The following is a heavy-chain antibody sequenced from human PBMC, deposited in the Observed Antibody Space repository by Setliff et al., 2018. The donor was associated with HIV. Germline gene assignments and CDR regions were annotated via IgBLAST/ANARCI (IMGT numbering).Heavy chain of an antibody. J-gene: IGHJ4*02. D-gene: IGHD7-27*01. CDR3: AKNWGSRGIWGVFDY. CDR2: ISNSGSTI. V-gene: IGHV3-11*01. CDR1: GFTFSDYY. Sequence: GGSLRLSCAASGFTFSDYYMSWIRQAPGKGLEWVSYISNSGSTIYYADSVKGRFSISRDNAKNSLYLQMNSLRAEDTAIYYCAKNWGSRGIWGVFDYWGQGTLVTVSS.